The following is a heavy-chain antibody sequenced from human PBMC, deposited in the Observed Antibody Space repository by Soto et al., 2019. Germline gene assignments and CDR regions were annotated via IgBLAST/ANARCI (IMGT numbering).Heavy chain of an antibody. CDR1: GFTFSSYS. CDR2: ITSDSSTI. Sequence: EVQLVESGGGLVQPGGSLRLSCAASGFTFSSYSINWVRQAPGKGLEWFSYITSDSSTISYADSVKGRFTVSRDNAKNSLNLQMNSLRDEDTAVYYCVRVGRGVYGMDVWGQGTSVTVSS. D-gene: IGHD2-8*01. CDR3: VRVGRGVYGMDV. J-gene: IGHJ6*02. V-gene: IGHV3-48*02.